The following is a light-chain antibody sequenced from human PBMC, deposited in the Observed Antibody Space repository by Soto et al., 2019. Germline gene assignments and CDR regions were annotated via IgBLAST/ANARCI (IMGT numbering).Light chain of an antibody. Sequence: EIVLTQSPGTLSLSPGERATLSCRASQGGSSSYLAWYQQKPGQAPRLLIYGASSRATGIPDRFSGSGSGTDFTLTTSRLEREDFAVYYCQQYGSSPTFGQGTRLEIK. V-gene: IGKV3-20*01. CDR1: QGGSSSY. CDR3: QQYGSSPT. J-gene: IGKJ5*01. CDR2: GAS.